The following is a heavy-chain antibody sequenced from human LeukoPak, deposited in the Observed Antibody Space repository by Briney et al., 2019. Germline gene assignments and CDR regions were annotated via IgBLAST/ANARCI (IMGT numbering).Heavy chain of an antibody. J-gene: IGHJ4*02. D-gene: IGHD2-21*01. Sequence: TSETLSLTCAVYGGSFSGYYWSWIRQPPGKGLEWIGEINHSGSTNYNPSLKSRVTISVDTSKNQFSLKLSSVTAADTAIYYCARDPYPARVPFDYWGQGTLVTVSS. CDR3: ARDPYPARVPFDY. V-gene: IGHV4-34*01. CDR1: GGSFSGYY. CDR2: INHSGST.